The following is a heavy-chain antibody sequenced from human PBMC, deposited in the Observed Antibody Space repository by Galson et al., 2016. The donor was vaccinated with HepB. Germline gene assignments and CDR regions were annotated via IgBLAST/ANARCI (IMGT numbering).Heavy chain of an antibody. J-gene: IGHJ4*01. CDR1: GLVFTTYA. CDR3: ARGLPTWGSCRYGADFYY. V-gene: IGHV3-30-3*01. D-gene: IGHD3-16*02. Sequence: SLRLSCAASGLVFTTYAMHWVRQAPGKGLEWVASISYDGGNTHYADSVKGRFTISRDNSRRTLSLQMNSLRAEDTAMYYCARGLPTWGSCRYGADFYYWGHGTLVTVSS. CDR2: ISYDGGNT.